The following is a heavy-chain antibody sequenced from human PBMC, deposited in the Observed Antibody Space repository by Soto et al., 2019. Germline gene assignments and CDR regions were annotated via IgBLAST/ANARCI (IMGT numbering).Heavy chain of an antibody. Sequence: KSPETLSLTXAVYGGSFSGYYWSWIRQPPGKGLEWNGAIIHRVSTNDNPSLKSRVTISVDTSKNQFSLKLSSVTAADTAVYYCARRLSGGRSKLQYCSSTGCYRSRYYYGMDVWGQGTTVTVSS. CDR1: GGSFSGYY. V-gene: IGHV4-34*12. CDR2: IIHRVST. D-gene: IGHD2-2*01. J-gene: IGHJ6*02. CDR3: ARRLSGGRSKLQYCSSTGCYRSRYYYGMDV.